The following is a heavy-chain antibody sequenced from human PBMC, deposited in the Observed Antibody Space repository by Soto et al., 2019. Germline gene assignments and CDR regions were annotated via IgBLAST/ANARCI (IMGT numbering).Heavy chain of an antibody. Sequence: SETLSLTCAVYGGSFSGYFWTWIRQSPGKGLEWIGDINHRGSASYNPSLRGRVTISLDTSKNQFSLRLSSVTAADTTVYYCARILVGAFDFWGQGTLVTVSS. V-gene: IGHV4-34*01. CDR2: INHRGSA. CDR1: GGSFSGYF. J-gene: IGHJ4*02. CDR3: ARILVGAFDF. D-gene: IGHD1-26*01.